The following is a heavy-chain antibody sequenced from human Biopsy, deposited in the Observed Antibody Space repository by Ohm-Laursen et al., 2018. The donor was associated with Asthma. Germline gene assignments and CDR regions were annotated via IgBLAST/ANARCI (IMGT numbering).Heavy chain of an antibody. D-gene: IGHD2-2*01. CDR2: INSVFGTT. Sequence: GASVKVSCKPLGGTFNTYVIGWGRQAPGQGLEWMGGINSVFGTTTYPQKFQDRVTITADDSTSTAYMELSSLRSEDTAVYYCARKAGSCISRTCYSLDFWGQGTLVTVSS. CDR1: GGTFNTYV. J-gene: IGHJ4*02. V-gene: IGHV1-69*13. CDR3: ARKAGSCISRTCYSLDF.